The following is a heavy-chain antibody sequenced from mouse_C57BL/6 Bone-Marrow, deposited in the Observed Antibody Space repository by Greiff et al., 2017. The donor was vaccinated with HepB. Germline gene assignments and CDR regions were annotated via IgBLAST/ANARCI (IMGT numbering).Heavy chain of an antibody. D-gene: IGHD4-1*01. Sequence: QVQLQQPGAELVKPGASVKLSCKASGYTFTSYWMQWVKQRPGQGLEWIGEIDPSDSYTNYNQKFKGKATLTVDTSSSTAYMQLSSLTSEDSAVYYCARETGPYAMDYWGQGTSVTVSS. CDR2: IDPSDSYT. CDR1: GYTFTSYW. CDR3: ARETGPYAMDY. J-gene: IGHJ4*01. V-gene: IGHV1-50*01.